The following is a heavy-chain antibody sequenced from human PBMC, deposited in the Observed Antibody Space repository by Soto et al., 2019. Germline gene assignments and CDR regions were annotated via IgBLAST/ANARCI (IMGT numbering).Heavy chain of an antibody. J-gene: IGHJ6*02. Sequence: QVQLQESGPGLVKPSDTLSLTCTVSGDSIGTYNWGWIRQPPGKRLEWIGYIYSNGGTSYNPALKSRVTISADTSTKQFSLRLSSVTAADAAVYYCVRQGIGALHGRVDVWGQGTTVTVSS. CDR3: VRQGIGALHGRVDV. D-gene: IGHD1-26*01. V-gene: IGHV4-59*08. CDR1: GDSIGTYN. CDR2: IYSNGGT.